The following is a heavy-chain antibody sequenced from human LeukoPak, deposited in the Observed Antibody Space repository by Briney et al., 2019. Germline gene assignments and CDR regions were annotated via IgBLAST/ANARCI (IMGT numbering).Heavy chain of an antibody. J-gene: IGHJ4*02. CDR3: AKGRGNYGDYESDY. D-gene: IGHD4-17*01. CDR2: ISGSGGTT. V-gene: IGHV3-23*01. CDR1: GLRFSNKA. Sequence: RLSFALSGLRFSNKAMRWVRQAPGKGMEWVSDISGSGGTTYYADSVKCRFTISRDNSKNTLYLQMNSLRAEDTAVYYCAKGRGNYGDYESDYWGQGTLVTVSS.